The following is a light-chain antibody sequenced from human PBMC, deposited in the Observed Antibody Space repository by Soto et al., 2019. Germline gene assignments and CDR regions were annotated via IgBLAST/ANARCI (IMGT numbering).Light chain of an antibody. V-gene: IGKV3-20*01. CDR2: DAS. Sequence: EIVLTHSPGTLSLSPGERATLSFSSSQRVSSNYLAWYQQKPGQAPRLLIYDASIRATGIPDRFSGSGSGTDFTLTISRLEPEDFVVYYCQQYGSSPGNTFGQGTRLEIK. CDR1: QRVSSNY. CDR3: QQYGSSPGNT. J-gene: IGKJ5*01.